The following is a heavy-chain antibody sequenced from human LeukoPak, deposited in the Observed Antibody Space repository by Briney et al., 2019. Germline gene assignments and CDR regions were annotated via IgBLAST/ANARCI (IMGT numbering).Heavy chain of an antibody. CDR3: ARLWFGELLSPWFDP. D-gene: IGHD3-10*01. V-gene: IGHV3-53*01. J-gene: IGHJ5*02. CDR2: IYSDNT. CDR1: GFTVSSNS. Sequence: GGSLRLSCTVSGFTVSSNSMSWVRQAPGKGLEWVSFIYSDNTHYSDSVKGRFTISRDNSKNTLYLQMNSLRAEDTAVYYCARLWFGELLSPWFDPWGQGTLVTVSS.